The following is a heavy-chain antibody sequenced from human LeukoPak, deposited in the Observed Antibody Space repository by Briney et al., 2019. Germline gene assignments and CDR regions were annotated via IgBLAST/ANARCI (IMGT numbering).Heavy chain of an antibody. J-gene: IGHJ6*04. CDR2: ISSSDSTI. V-gene: IGHV3-11*01. D-gene: IGHD3-10*01. Sequence: GGSLRLSCAASGFTFSNYAMHWVRQAPGKGLEWVSYISSSDSTIYYADSVKGRFTISRDNAKNSLYLQMNSLRAEDTAVYYCARESPKFGSMVRGVIYVWGKGTTVTISS. CDR1: GFTFSNYA. CDR3: ARESPKFGSMVRGVIYV.